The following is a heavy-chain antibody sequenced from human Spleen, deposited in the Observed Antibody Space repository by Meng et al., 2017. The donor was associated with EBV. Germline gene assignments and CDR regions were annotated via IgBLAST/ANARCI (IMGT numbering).Heavy chain of an antibody. J-gene: IGHJ4*02. CDR3: ARYFCSTISCHLDY. D-gene: IGHD2-2*01. V-gene: IGHV1-3*01. CDR2: INAANGNT. CDR1: GYTFTTHA. Sequence: VQLVQSGAEVKRPGASVKVSCRTSGYTFTTHAIHWVRQAPGQRLEWMGWINAANGNTKYSQQFQARLTITGDTSASTAYMELSGLSSEDTAVYYCARYFCSTISCHLDYWGQGTLVTVSS.